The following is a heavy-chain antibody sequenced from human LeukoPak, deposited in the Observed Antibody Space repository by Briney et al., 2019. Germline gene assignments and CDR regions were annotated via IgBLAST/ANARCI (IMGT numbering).Heavy chain of an antibody. Sequence: ASVKVSCKASGYTFTGYYMHWVRQAPGQGLEWMGWINPNSGGTNYAQTFQGRVTMTRDTPISTAYMELSRLRSDDTAVYYCARVKAAAGTSPLQHWGQGTLVTVSS. J-gene: IGHJ1*01. CDR2: INPNSGGT. CDR3: ARVKAAAGTSPLQH. V-gene: IGHV1-2*02. CDR1: GYTFTGYY. D-gene: IGHD6-13*01.